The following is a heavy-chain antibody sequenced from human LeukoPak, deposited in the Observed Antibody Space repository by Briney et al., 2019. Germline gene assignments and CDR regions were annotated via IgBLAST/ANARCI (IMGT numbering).Heavy chain of an antibody. D-gene: IGHD3-10*01. J-gene: IGHJ6*02. V-gene: IGHV1-18*01. CDR3: AREVTMVRGVITKFHYNGMDV. CDR2: ISAYNGHT. CDR1: GYTFTSYG. Sequence: ASVKVSCKASGYTFTSYGMSWVRQAPGQGLEWMGWISAYNGHTDYAQKFQGRVTMTTDTSTSTAYMELRSLRSDDTAVYYCAREVTMVRGVITKFHYNGMDVWGQGTTVTVSS.